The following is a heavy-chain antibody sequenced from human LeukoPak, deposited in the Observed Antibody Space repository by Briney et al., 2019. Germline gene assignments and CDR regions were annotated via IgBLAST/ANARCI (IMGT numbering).Heavy chain of an antibody. D-gene: IGHD6-6*01. V-gene: IGHV4-61*02. CDR1: GGSIGSGNYY. J-gene: IGHJ4*02. CDR2: IYTSGST. Sequence: SQTLSLTCTVSGGSIGSGNYYWSWIRQPAGKGLEWIGRIYTSGSTDYNPSLKGRVTISLDTSKNQFSLKLTSVTAADTAVYYCAREGQQLVPPFDYWGQGTLVTVSS. CDR3: AREGQQLVPPFDY.